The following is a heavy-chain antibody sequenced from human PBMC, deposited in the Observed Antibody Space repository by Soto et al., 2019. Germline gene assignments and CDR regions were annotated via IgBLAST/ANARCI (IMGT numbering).Heavy chain of an antibody. Sequence: QVQLVQSGAEVRTPGASVKVSCKASGYSFTTYYVHWVRQAPGQGFDWMGIINPSGGTTTYAQRFRGRVTVTRDTLTSTVHMEVSSLISEDKAVYYCSRGSLGRRTTAFGVDCAFDIWGQGTMVTVSS. CDR3: SRGSLGRRTTAFGVDCAFDI. CDR2: INPSGGTT. D-gene: IGHD3-3*01. V-gene: IGHV1-46*01. CDR1: GYSFTTYY. J-gene: IGHJ3*02.